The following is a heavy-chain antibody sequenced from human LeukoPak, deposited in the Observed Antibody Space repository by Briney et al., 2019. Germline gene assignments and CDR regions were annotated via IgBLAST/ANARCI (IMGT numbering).Heavy chain of an antibody. D-gene: IGHD5-24*01. Sequence: AASVKVSCKASGYSFTGFYLHWGRQAPAQGLEWMGWINPNSGGTDSAQKFQGRVTMTRDTSTSTVYMELSSLTSDDTAVYYCARVEMVTNFQFYYFDLWGPGTLVIVSS. CDR3: ARVEMVTNFQFYYFDL. V-gene: IGHV1-2*02. CDR1: GYSFTGFY. J-gene: IGHJ4*02. CDR2: INPNSGGT.